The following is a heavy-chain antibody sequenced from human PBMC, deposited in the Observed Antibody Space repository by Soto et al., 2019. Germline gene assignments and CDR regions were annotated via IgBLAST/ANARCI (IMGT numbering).Heavy chain of an antibody. D-gene: IGHD3-22*01. CDR1: GFTFSDYY. CDR3: ASYDSSGLYFDY. V-gene: IGHV3-11*06. Sequence: GGSLRLSCAASGFTFSDYYMSWIRQAPGKGLEWVSYISSTTTYTNYADSVKGRFTISRDNAKNSLHLQMNSLRAEDTAVYYCASYDSSGLYFDYWGQGTLVTVS. CDR2: ISSTTTYT. J-gene: IGHJ4*02.